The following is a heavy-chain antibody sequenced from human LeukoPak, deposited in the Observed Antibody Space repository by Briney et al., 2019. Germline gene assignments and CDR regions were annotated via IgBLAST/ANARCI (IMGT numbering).Heavy chain of an antibody. Sequence: GGSLRLSCAASGFTVSNNFMSWVRQAPARGLEWVSILYSDGTTLYSDSVKGRFSISRDNSKNTLYLHMSNLRTEDPAIYYCARGLNTVNQIMTYWGQGTLATVSS. V-gene: IGHV3-66*02. J-gene: IGHJ4*02. CDR3: ARGLNTVNQIMTY. D-gene: IGHD4-17*01. CDR2: LYSDGTT. CDR1: GFTVSNNF.